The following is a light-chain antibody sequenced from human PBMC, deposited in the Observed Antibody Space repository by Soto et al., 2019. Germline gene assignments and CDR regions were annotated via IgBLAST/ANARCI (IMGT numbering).Light chain of an antibody. J-gene: IGKJ3*01. Sequence: EIVLTQSPGTLSLSPGERATLSCRASQSVSSNYLAWYQQKPGQAPRLLIYGASNRATGIPDRFSGSGSGTDFTLTITRLEPEDFAVFYCQQYGNSPFTFGPGTKVDIK. CDR3: QQYGNSPFT. V-gene: IGKV3-20*01. CDR2: GAS. CDR1: QSVSSNY.